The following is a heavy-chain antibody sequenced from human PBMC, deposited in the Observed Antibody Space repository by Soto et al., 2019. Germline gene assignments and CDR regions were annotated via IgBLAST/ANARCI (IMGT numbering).Heavy chain of an antibody. CDR3: ARGRYYYYYSMDV. Sequence: SVKVSCKASGGTFSSYAISWVRQAPGQGLEWMGGIIPIFGTANYAQKFQGRVTITADKSTSTAYMELSSLRSEDTAVYYCARGRYYYYYSMDVWGQGTTVTVSS. V-gene: IGHV1-69*06. CDR2: IIPIFGTA. CDR1: GGTFSSYA. J-gene: IGHJ6*02.